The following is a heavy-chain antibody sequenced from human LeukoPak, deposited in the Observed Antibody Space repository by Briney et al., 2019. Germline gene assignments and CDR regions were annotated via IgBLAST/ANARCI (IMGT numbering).Heavy chain of an antibody. J-gene: IGHJ4*02. D-gene: IGHD3-9*01. CDR3: ARAPRTYYDILTGLYYFDY. CDR2: IYGSGNT. V-gene: IGHV4-59*01. CDR1: GGSISGWY. Sequence: PSETLSLTCTVSGGSISGWYWSWIRQPPGKGLEWIGYIYGSGNTNYNPSLKSRVTMSIDTSKNQFSLKLTSVTAADTATYYCARAPRTYYDILTGLYYFDYWGQGTLVTVSS.